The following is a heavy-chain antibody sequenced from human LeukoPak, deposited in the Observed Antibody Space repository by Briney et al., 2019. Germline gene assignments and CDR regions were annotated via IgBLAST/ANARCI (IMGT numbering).Heavy chain of an antibody. D-gene: IGHD1-26*01. CDR3: ARAFEGATYFDY. V-gene: IGHV4-4*02. J-gene: IGHJ4*02. CDR1: GGSISSSNW. CDR2: IYHSGST. Sequence: SETLSLTCAVSGGSISSSNWWSWVRQPPGKGLEWIGGIYHSGSTNYNPSLKSRVTISVDKSKNQFSLKLSSVTAADTAVYYCARAFEGATYFDYWGQGTLVTVSS.